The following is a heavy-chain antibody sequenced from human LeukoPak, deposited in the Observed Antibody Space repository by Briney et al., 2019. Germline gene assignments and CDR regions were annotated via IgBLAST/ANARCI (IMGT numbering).Heavy chain of an antibody. CDR3: ASGSKRYSYGL. V-gene: IGHV1-69*06. CDR1: GGTFSSYA. Sequence: ASVKVSCKASGGTFSSYAISWVRQAPGQGLEWMGGIIPIFGTANYAQKFQGRVTITAGKSTSTAYMELSSLRSEDTAVYYCASGSKRYSYGLWGQGTLVTVSS. J-gene: IGHJ4*02. CDR2: IIPIFGTA. D-gene: IGHD5-18*01.